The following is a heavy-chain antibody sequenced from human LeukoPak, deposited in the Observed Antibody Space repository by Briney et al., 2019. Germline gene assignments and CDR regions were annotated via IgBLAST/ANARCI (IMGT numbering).Heavy chain of an antibody. V-gene: IGHV1-18*01. CDR2: ISAYNGNT. CDR1: GYTFTSYG. CDR3: ARDLERFLEWFHFDY. Sequence: GASVTVSCKASGYTFTSYGISWVRQAPGQGLEWMGWISAYNGNTNYAQKLQGRVTMTTDTSTSTAYMELRSLRSDDTAVYYCARDLERFLEWFHFDYWGQGTLVTVSS. J-gene: IGHJ4*02. D-gene: IGHD3-3*01.